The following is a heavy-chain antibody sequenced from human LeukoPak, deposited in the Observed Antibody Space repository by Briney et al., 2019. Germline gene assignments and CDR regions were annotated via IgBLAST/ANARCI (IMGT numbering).Heavy chain of an antibody. CDR2: IYSGGST. D-gene: IGHD6-19*01. CDR1: GFTVSSNY. J-gene: IGHJ4*02. CDR3: ETLYQVAGTGGPIDY. Sequence: GRSLRLSCAASGFTVSSNYMSWVRQAPGKGLEWVSVIYSGGSTYYADSVKGRFTISRDNSKNTLYLQMNSLRAEDTAVYYCETLYQVAGTGGPIDYWGQGTLVTVSS. V-gene: IGHV3-53*01.